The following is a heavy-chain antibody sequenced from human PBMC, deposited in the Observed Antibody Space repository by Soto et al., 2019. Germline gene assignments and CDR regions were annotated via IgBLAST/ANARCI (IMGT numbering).Heavy chain of an antibody. CDR1: GGSISSGGYY. V-gene: IGHV4-31*03. J-gene: IGHJ3*02. CDR2: IYYSGST. D-gene: IGHD2-15*01. Sequence: SETLSLTCSVSGGSISSGGYYWSWIRQHPGKGLEWIGYIYYSGSTYYNPSLKSRVTISVDTSKNQFSLKLSSVTAADTAVYYCARAPFLGVVVVAATPQDAFDIWGQGTMVTVSS. CDR3: ARAPFLGVVVVAATPQDAFDI.